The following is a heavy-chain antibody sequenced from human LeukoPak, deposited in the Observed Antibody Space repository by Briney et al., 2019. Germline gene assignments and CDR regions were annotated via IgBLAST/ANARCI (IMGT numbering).Heavy chain of an antibody. D-gene: IGHD2-8*02. Sequence: GESLKISCKASGYSFTTYWIGWVCQMPGKGLEWMGIIYPGDSDARYNPSFQGQVTISVDTSITTAHLQWSSLKASDTAIYYCAISLGLSDTYWDFWGQGTLVTVTS. CDR2: IYPGDSDA. CDR3: AISLGLSDTYWDF. CDR1: GYSFTTYW. V-gene: IGHV5-51*01. J-gene: IGHJ4*02.